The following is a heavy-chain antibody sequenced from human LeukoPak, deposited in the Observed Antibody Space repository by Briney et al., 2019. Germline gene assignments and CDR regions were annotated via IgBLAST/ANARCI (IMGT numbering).Heavy chain of an antibody. V-gene: IGHV3-48*03. CDR2: ISSSGSTI. CDR3: ARGFYDTSPLNYCMDV. CDR1: GFTFSSYE. Sequence: GGSLRLSCAASGFTFSSYEMNWVRQAPGKGLEWVLSISSSGSTIYYADSVKGRFTISRDNAKNSLFLQMNSLRVDDTAVYYCARGFYDTSPLNYCMDVWGKGTTVTVSS. J-gene: IGHJ6*03. D-gene: IGHD3-22*01.